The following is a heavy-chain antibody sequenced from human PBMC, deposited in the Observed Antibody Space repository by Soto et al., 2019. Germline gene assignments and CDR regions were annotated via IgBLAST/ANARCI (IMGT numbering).Heavy chain of an antibody. V-gene: IGHV1-46*03. J-gene: IGHJ6*03. Sequence: ASVKVSCKASGYTFTSYYMHWVRQAPGQGLEWMGIINPSGGSTSYAQKFQGRVTMTRDTSTSTVYMELSSLRSEDTAVYYCARDKGNTQTTEYYYYYYMDVWGKGTTVTVSS. D-gene: IGHD4-4*01. CDR1: GYTFTSYY. CDR3: ARDKGNTQTTEYYYYYYMDV. CDR2: INPSGGST.